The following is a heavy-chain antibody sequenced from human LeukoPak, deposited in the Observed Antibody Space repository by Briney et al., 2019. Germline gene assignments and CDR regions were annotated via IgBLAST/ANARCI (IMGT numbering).Heavy chain of an antibody. J-gene: IGHJ4*02. CDR2: IYYSGST. CDR3: ARDLRDYGDSGLDY. CDR1: GGSISSISSNNYH. Sequence: SETLSLTCIVSGGSISSISSNNYHWGWIRQPPGKGLEWIGSIYYSGSTYYNPSLKSRVTISVDTSKNQFSLKLSSVTAADTAVYYCARDLRDYGDSGLDYWGQGTLVTVSS. D-gene: IGHD4-17*01. V-gene: IGHV4-39*07.